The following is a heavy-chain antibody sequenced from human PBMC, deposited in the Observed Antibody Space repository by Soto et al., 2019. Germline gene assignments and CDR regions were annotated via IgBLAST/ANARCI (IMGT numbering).Heavy chain of an antibody. CDR2: INAGYGNT. V-gene: IGHV1-3*01. CDR1: GYAFSSYA. CDR3: ARDTGDGTFDF. J-gene: IGHJ4*02. D-gene: IGHD7-27*01. Sequence: ASVKVSCKASGYAFSSYAMHWVRQAPGQRLEWMGWINAGYGNTKSSQKFQDRVTISRDTSASTAYMELTSLRSEDTAVYYCARDTGDGTFDFWGQGTLVTVSS.